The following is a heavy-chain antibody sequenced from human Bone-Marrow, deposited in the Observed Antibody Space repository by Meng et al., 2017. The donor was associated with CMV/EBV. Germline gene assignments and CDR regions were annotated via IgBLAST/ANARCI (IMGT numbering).Heavy chain of an antibody. CDR2: INQDGSVR. V-gene: IGHV3-7*01. D-gene: IGHD7-27*01. CDR3: WGSGN. CDR1: GFTFSSYW. J-gene: IGHJ4*02. Sequence: GGSLRLSCAASGFTFSSYWMHWVRQAPGKGLEWVANINQDGSVRDYVDSVKGRFTISRDNAKNSLYLHMRSLRVEDTAVYYCWGSGNWGQGPLVPVS.